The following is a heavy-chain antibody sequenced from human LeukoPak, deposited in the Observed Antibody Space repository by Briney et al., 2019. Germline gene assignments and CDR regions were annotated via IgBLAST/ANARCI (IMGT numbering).Heavy chain of an antibody. CDR3: ARITIFGVVIAPDAFDI. Sequence: PGGSLRLSCAASGFIFSNYGMSWVRQAPGKGLEWVSSISFSSTHIYYADSIQGRFTISRDNAENSLYLQMNSLRAEDTAVYYCARITIFGVVIAPDAFDIWGQGTMVTVSS. CDR2: ISFSSTHI. V-gene: IGHV3-21*06. CDR1: GFIFSNYG. J-gene: IGHJ3*02. D-gene: IGHD3-3*01.